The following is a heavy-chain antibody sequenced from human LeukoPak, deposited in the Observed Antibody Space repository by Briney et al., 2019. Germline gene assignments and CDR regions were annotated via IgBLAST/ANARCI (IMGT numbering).Heavy chain of an antibody. CDR3: AKSAEKIVWLLSAPY. V-gene: IGHV3-30*02. Sequence: GGSLRLSCAASGFTFSSYGMHWVRQAPGKGLEGVAFIRYDGSNKYYADSVKGRFTISRDNSKNTLYLQMNSLRAEDTAVYYCAKSAEKIVWLLSAPYWGQGTLVTVSS. D-gene: IGHD3-22*01. J-gene: IGHJ4*02. CDR2: IRYDGSNK. CDR1: GFTFSSYG.